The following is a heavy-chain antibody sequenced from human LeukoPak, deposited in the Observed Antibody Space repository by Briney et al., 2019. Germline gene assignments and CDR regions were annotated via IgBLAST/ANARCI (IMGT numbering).Heavy chain of an antibody. V-gene: IGHV6-1*01. CDR2: TYYRSKWYN. J-gene: IGHJ6*02. Sequence: SQTLSLTCAISGDRVSTNTAAWSWIRQSPSRGLEWLGRTYYRSKWYNYYAGSVKSRIIFNPDTSKNQFSLQLNSVTPEDTAVYYCAREKVVIAATHYYGMDVWGQGTTVIVSS. CDR3: AREKVVIAATHYYGMDV. D-gene: IGHD2-15*01. CDR1: GDRVSTNTAA.